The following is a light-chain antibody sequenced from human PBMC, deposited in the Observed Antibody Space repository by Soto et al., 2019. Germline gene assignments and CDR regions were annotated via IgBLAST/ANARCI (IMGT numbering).Light chain of an antibody. CDR1: QSVSNY. CDR2: GAS. J-gene: IGKJ2*02. Sequence: ELVMTQSPATLSVSPGERATLSCRASQSVSNYLAWYQQKPGQAPRLLIFGASTRATAIPARFSGSGSGTEFTLTISSLQSEDSAVYYCQQYNNWPRTFGQGTKLEIK. CDR3: QQYNNWPRT. V-gene: IGKV3-15*01.